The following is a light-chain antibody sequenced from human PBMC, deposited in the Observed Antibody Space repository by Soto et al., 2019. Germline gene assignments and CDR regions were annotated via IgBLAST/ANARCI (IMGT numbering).Light chain of an antibody. CDR1: QTISNT. J-gene: IGKJ4*01. V-gene: IGKV3-15*01. CDR3: QYYNNWLAT. CDR2: AAS. Sequence: EFVITQSPSTLSVSPGDKVSLSCRANQTISNTLAWYQQKPGQAPRLLIYAASTRATGVSARFSGSGSGTEFTLTISSLQSEDFTIYYCQYYNNWLATFGGGTKVDI.